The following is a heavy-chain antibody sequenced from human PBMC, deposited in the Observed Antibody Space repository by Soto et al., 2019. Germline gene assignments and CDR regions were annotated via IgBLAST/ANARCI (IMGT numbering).Heavy chain of an antibody. CDR2: IKQDGSEK. CDR1: GFTFSNYW. Sequence: EVQLVESGGGLVQPGGSLRLSCADFGFTFSNYWMSWVRQAPVKGLEWVGNIKQDGSEKNYVDSVKGRFTISRDNAKNSLYLQMNSLRAEDTAVYYCARIASAGRGWDVWGQGTTVGVPS. V-gene: IGHV3-7*01. D-gene: IGHD6-13*01. CDR3: ARIASAGRGWDV. J-gene: IGHJ6*02.